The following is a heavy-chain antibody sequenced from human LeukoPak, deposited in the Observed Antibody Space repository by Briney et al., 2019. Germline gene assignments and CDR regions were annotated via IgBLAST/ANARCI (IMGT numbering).Heavy chain of an antibody. CDR1: GFTFSMYS. V-gene: IGHV3-21*01. J-gene: IGHJ4*02. Sequence: GGTLRLSCAASGFTFSMYSMHWVRQAPGKGLEWVSSISSSGGYIYNADSVRGRFTISRDNSKNTLSLQMNSLKAEDTAVYYCAKDAFSSSWYYDYWGQGTLVTVSS. CDR2: ISSSGGYI. CDR3: AKDAFSSSWYYDY. D-gene: IGHD3-22*01.